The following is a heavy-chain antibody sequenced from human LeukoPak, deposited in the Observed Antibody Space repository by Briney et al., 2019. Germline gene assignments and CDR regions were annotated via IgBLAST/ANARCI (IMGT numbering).Heavy chain of an antibody. V-gene: IGHV1-2*02. Sequence: AASVNVSCKASGYTFTGYYMHWVRQAPGQGLEWMGWINPNSGGTNYAQKFQGRVTMTRDTSISTAYMELSRLRSDDTAVYYCGRGENWSQASRFLEWLLYDSWGQGTLVTVSS. D-gene: IGHD3-3*01. CDR3: GRGENWSQASRFLEWLLYDS. CDR1: GYTFTGYY. CDR2: INPNSGGT. J-gene: IGHJ5*01.